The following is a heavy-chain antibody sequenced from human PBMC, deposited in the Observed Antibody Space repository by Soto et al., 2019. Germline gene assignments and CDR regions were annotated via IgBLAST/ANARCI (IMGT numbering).Heavy chain of an antibody. Sequence: PGESLKISCKGAGYSFTSYWISWVSQKPGKGLEWMGRIDPSDSYTNYSPSFQGHVTISADKSISTAYLQWISLKASDTAMFYGAIVNCSSTSGHGGYYYYVMDFGGQGTRVTVPS. CDR1: GYSFTSYW. D-gene: IGHD2-2*01. J-gene: IGHJ6*02. V-gene: IGHV5-10-1*01. CDR3: AIVNCSSTSGHGGYYYYVMDF. CDR2: IDPSDSYT.